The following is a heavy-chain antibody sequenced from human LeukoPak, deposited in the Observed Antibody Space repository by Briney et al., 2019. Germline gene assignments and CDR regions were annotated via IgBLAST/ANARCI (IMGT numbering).Heavy chain of an antibody. CDR1: GFTFSSYS. D-gene: IGHD3-22*01. CDR2: ISSSSSYI. Sequence: GGSLRLSCAASGFTFSSYSMNWVRQAPGKGLEWVSSISSSSSYIYYADSVKGRFTISRDNAKNSLYLQMNSLRAEDTAVYYCARDSGPLSYYDSSGKNFDYWGQGTLVTVSS. V-gene: IGHV3-21*01. CDR3: ARDSGPLSYYDSSGKNFDY. J-gene: IGHJ4*02.